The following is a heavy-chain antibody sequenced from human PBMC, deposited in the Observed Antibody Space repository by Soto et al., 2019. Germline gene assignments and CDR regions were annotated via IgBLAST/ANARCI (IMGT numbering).Heavy chain of an antibody. CDR1: GFTFTSSA. CDR2: IVVGSGNT. D-gene: IGHD5-12*01. J-gene: IGHJ6*04. V-gene: IGHV1-58*01. CDR3: AAGQATTRHNSCRMYV. Sequence: SVKVSCKASGFTFTSSAVQWVRQARGQRLEWIGWIVVGSGNTNYAQKFQERVTITRDMSTSTAYMELSSLRSEETAVYYCAAGQATTRHNSCRMYVWCKGTMVTV.